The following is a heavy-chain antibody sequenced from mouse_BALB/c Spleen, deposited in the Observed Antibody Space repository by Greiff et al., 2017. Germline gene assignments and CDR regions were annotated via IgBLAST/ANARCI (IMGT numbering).Heavy chain of an antibody. CDR2: ISSGGSYT. CDR1: GFTFSSYA. J-gene: IGHJ2*01. CDR3: ARPGNYGGFDY. Sequence: EVHLVESGGGLVKPGGSLKLSCAASGFTFSSYAMSWVRQSPEKRLEWVAEISSGGSYTYYPDTVTGRFTISRDNAKNTLYLEMSSLRSEDTAMYYCARPGNYGGFDYWGQGTTLTVSS. V-gene: IGHV5-9-4*01. D-gene: IGHD2-1*01.